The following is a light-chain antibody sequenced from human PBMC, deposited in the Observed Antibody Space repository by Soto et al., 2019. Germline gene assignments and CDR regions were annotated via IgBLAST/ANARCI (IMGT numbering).Light chain of an antibody. J-gene: IGKJ3*01. V-gene: IGKV1-9*01. CDR3: QQSYSTPFP. CDR1: QGISSY. CDR2: AAS. Sequence: IRLNMSPSSVSASVGDRVTITCRASQGISSYLAWYQQKPGKAPKLLIYAASTLQSGVPSRFSGSGSGTDFTLTISSLQPEDFATYYCQQSYSTPFPFGPGTKVDIK.